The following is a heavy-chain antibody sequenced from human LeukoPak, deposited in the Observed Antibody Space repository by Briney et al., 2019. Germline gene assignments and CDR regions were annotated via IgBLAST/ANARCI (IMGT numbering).Heavy chain of an antibody. CDR1: GGSISSYY. Sequence: SETLSLTCTVSGGSISSYYWGWIRQPPGKGLEWIGSIYYSGSTYYNPSLKSRVTISVDTSKNQFSLKLSSVTAADTAVYYCARDQGGSYSSGWYAPYYYYYYMDVWGKGTTVTISS. V-gene: IGHV4-39*07. J-gene: IGHJ6*03. CDR3: ARDQGGSYSSGWYAPYYYYYYMDV. CDR2: IYYSGST. D-gene: IGHD6-19*01.